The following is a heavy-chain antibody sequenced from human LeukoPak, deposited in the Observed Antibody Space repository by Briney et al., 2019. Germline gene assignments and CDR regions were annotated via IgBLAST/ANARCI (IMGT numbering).Heavy chain of an antibody. D-gene: IGHD3-10*01. V-gene: IGHV4-4*07. CDR3: ARVAKHFRGGLSFYFMDV. CDR2: IYTSGNI. CDR1: GGSIRSSY. J-gene: IGHJ6*03. Sequence: SETLSLTCTVAGGSIRSSYWTWIRQPAGKGLEWIGRIYTSGNINYNPSLKSRFTISVDTSKKEFSLKLTSVIAADTAVYYCARVAKHFRGGLSFYFMDVWGIGTTVTISS.